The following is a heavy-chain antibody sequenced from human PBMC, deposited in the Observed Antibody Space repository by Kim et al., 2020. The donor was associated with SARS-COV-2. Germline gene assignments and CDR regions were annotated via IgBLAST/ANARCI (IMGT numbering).Heavy chain of an antibody. J-gene: IGHJ4*02. V-gene: IGHV3-49*03. CDR1: GFTFGDYA. CDR2: IRSKAYGGTT. D-gene: IGHD6-19*01. CDR3: TREGYYGSGWYAYPDY. Sequence: GGSLRLSCTASGFTFGDYAMSWFRQAPGKGLEWVGFIRSKAYGGTTEYAASVKGRFTISRDDSKSIAYLQMNSLKTEDTAVYYCTREGYYGSGWYAYPDYWGQGTLVTVSS.